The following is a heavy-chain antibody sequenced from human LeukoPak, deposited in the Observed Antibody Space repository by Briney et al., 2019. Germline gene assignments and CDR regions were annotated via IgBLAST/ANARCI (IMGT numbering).Heavy chain of an antibody. CDR3: ARELDCSSTSCTPTSLGFDY. V-gene: IGHV1-18*01. Sequence: ASVKVSCKASGYTFTSYGISWVRQAPGQGLEWMGWISAYNGNTNYAQKLQGRVTMTTDTSTSTAYMELRSLRSDDTAVYYCARELDCSSTSCTPTSLGFDYWGQGTLVTVPS. D-gene: IGHD2-2*01. CDR2: ISAYNGNT. J-gene: IGHJ4*02. CDR1: GYTFTSYG.